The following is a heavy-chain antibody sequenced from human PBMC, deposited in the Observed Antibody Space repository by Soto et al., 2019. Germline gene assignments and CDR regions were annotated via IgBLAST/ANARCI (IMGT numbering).Heavy chain of an antibody. CDR1: GYTFTGYY. D-gene: IGHD2-2*01. CDR2: INPNSGGT. CDR3: ARGTSHLDTLDI. J-gene: IGHJ3*02. Sequence: ASVKVSCKASGYTFTGYYMHWVRQAPGQGLEWMGWINPNSGGTNYAQKFQGWVTMTRDTSISTAYMELSRLRSDDTAVYYCARGTSHLDTLDIWGQGTMVTVSS. V-gene: IGHV1-2*04.